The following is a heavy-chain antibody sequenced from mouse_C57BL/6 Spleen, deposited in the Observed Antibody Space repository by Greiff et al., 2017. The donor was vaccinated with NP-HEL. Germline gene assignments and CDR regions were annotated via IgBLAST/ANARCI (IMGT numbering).Heavy chain of an antibody. CDR3: ARNYYGSSYWYFDV. D-gene: IGHD1-1*01. J-gene: IGHJ1*03. CDR1: GYTFTSYW. Sequence: QVQLQQPGAELVKPGASVKLSCKASGYTFTSYWMQWVKQRPGQGLEWIGEIDPSDSYTNYNQKFKGKATLTVDTSSSTAYMQLSSLTSEDSAVYYCARNYYGSSYWYFDVWGTGTTFTVSS. CDR2: IDPSDSYT. V-gene: IGHV1-50*01.